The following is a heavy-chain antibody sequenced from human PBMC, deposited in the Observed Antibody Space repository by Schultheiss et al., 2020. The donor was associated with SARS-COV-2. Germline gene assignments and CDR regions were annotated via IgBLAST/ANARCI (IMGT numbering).Heavy chain of an antibody. V-gene: IGHV3-64*04. Sequence: GGSLRLSCSASGFTFSSYAMHWVRQAPGKGLEYVSAISSNGGSTYYADSVKGRFTISRDNSKNTLYLQMNSLRAEDTAVYYCARAPSITGTTYGMDVWGQGTTVTVSS. CDR2: ISSNGGST. D-gene: IGHD1-7*01. CDR1: GFTFSSYA. J-gene: IGHJ6*02. CDR3: ARAPSITGTTYGMDV.